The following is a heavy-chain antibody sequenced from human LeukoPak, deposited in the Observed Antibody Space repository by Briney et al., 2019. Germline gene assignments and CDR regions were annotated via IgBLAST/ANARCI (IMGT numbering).Heavy chain of an antibody. D-gene: IGHD4-17*01. Sequence: SEALSLTCTFSGGSFSGYYWHWIRQPPGKGLEWIGYVYYSGSTTDYNPSLKSRVTMSVDSSKNQFSLKLSSVSAADTAVYYCARQMTTLTMGRTFDLWGQGEMVTVSS. CDR3: ARQMTTLTMGRTFDL. V-gene: IGHV4-59*01. CDR2: VYYSGSTT. J-gene: IGHJ3*01. CDR1: GGSFSGYY.